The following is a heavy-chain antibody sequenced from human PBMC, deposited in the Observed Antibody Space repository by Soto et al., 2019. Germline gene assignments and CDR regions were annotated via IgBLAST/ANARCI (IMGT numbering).Heavy chain of an antibody. CDR2: IGGNGGNI. J-gene: IGHJ4*02. CDR3: ATQDFRGSTGTT. D-gene: IGHD1-1*01. V-gene: IGHV3-23*01. Sequence: EVQLLESGGGLVQRGGSLRLSCAASGFTFSRYAMGWVRQAPGKGLEWVSVIGGNGGNIHNADFVKGRFTISRDNSKNTLYLQMNSLRVEDTAVYICATQDFRGSTGTTWGQGTLVTVSS. CDR1: GFTFSRYA.